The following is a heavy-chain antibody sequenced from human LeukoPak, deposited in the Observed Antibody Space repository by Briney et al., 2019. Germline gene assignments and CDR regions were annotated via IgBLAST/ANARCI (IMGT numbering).Heavy chain of an antibody. CDR1: GFTFSSYS. CDR3: ARDPTYYYGSGSYSTRGLVDY. Sequence: GGSLRLSCAASGFTFSSYSMNWVRQAPGKGLEWVSSISSSSSYIYYADSVKGRFTISRDNAKNSLYLQMNSLRAEDTAVYYCARDPTYYYGSGSYSTRGLVDYWGQGTLVTVSS. V-gene: IGHV3-21*01. CDR2: ISSSSSYI. J-gene: IGHJ4*02. D-gene: IGHD3-10*01.